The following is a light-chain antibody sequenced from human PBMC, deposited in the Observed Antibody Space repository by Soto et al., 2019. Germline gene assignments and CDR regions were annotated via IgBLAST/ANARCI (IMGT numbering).Light chain of an antibody. V-gene: IGKV3-15*01. CDR3: QQYNNWPPA. CDR2: GAS. Sequence: EIVMTQSPATLSVSPGERATLSCRASQSVSSNLAWYQQKPGQAPRLLIYGASTRATGIPARFSGSGSGTECTLTISSLQSEDFGVYYCQQYNNWPPAFGQGTKVEIK. CDR1: QSVSSN. J-gene: IGKJ1*01.